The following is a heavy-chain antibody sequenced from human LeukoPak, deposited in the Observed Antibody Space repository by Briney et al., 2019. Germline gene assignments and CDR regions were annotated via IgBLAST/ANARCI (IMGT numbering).Heavy chain of an antibody. J-gene: IGHJ4*02. D-gene: IGHD3-22*01. V-gene: IGHV3-23*01. Sequence: GGSLRLSCAASGFTFSSYAMSLVRQAPGKGLEWVSAICGSGGSTYYADSVKGRFTISRDNSKNTLYLQMNSLRAEDTAVYYCAKDLWGGTEEYYYDSSGYYPGTFDYWGQGTLVTVSS. CDR1: GFTFSSYA. CDR3: AKDLWGGTEEYYYDSSGYYPGTFDY. CDR2: ICGSGGST.